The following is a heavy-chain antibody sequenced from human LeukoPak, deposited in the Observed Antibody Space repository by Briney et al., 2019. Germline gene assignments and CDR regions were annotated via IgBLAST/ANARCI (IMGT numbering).Heavy chain of an antibody. J-gene: IGHJ3*02. CDR2: IYHSGST. CDR1: GGSISTYY. Sequence: SETLSLTCTLSGGSISTYYWSWIRQPPGKGLEWIGYIYHSGSTNYNPSLKSRVTISVDTSKNQFSLKLSSVTAADTAVYYCARDTLNDAFDMWGQGTLVTVSS. CDR3: ARDTLNDAFDM. V-gene: IGHV4-59*01. D-gene: IGHD2/OR15-2a*01.